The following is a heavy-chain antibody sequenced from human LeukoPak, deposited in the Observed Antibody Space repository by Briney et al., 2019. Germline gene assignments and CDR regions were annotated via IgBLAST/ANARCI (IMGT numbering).Heavy chain of an antibody. Sequence: GASVKVSCKASGYTFTTYGITWVRQAPGQGLEWMGRIIPILGIANYAQKFQGRVTITADKSTSTAYMELSSLRSEDTAVYYCARGYGSGSYCDYWGQGTLVTVSS. V-gene: IGHV1-69*04. J-gene: IGHJ4*02. D-gene: IGHD3-10*01. CDR2: IIPILGIA. CDR3: ARGYGSGSYCDY. CDR1: GYTFTTYG.